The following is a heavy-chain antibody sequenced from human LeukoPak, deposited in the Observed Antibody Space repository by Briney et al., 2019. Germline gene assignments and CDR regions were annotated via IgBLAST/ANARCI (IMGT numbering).Heavy chain of an antibody. CDR3: ARDPGWGAVDI. CDR1: GFTFSTSW. V-gene: IGHV3-7*04. D-gene: IGHD6-19*01. J-gene: IGHJ3*02. Sequence: PGGSLRLSCAASGFTFSTSWMTWVRQAPGKGLEWVAIIHQDGSAEYYVDSVKGRFTISRDNTQNSLYLQINSLSAEDTALYYCARDPGWGAVDIWGQGTMVTVSS. CDR2: IHQDGSAE.